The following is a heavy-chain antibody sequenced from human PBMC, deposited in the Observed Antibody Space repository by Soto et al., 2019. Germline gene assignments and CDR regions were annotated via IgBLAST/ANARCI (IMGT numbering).Heavy chain of an antibody. J-gene: IGHJ6*02. CDR3: ARERYCSGEKCYGDWDYYYGMDV. Sequence: QVQLVESGGGVVQPGRSLRLSCAASGFTFTKYGMHWVRQAPGKGLEWVAVIWYDGSNKYYVDSVKGRFTISRDNSKNTLSLQMNDLSAEDTAVYYCARERYCSGEKCYGDWDYYYGMDVWGQGTTVTVSS. D-gene: IGHD2-15*01. CDR1: GFTFTKYG. CDR2: IWYDGSNK. V-gene: IGHV3-33*01.